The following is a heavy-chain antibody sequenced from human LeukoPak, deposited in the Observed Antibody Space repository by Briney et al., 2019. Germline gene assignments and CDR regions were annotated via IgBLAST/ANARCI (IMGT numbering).Heavy chain of an antibody. CDR3: ARVGREMATGYYYYYGMDV. Sequence: GGSLRLSCAASGFTFSSYAMHWVRQAPGKGLEWVAVISYDGSNKYYADSVKGRFTISRDNSKNTLYLQMNSLRAEDTAVYYCARVGREMATGYYYYYGMDVWGQGTTVTVSS. CDR1: GFTFSSYA. J-gene: IGHJ6*02. V-gene: IGHV3-30-3*01. CDR2: ISYDGSNK. D-gene: IGHD5-24*01.